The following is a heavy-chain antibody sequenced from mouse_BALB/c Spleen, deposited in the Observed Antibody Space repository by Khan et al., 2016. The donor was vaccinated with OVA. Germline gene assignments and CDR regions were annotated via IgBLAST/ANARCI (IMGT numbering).Heavy chain of an antibody. D-gene: IGHD4-1*01. Sequence: DVKLQESGTVLARPGASVKMSCKASGYTFTSYWMHWVKQRPGQGLEWIGAIYPGNSETRYNEKFKGKAKLTADTSTSTAYMELSRLTNEDSAVYCYKRRNWDGTWLVYWGQGTLVTVSA. CDR1: GYTFTSYW. CDR3: KRRNWDGTWLVY. V-gene: IGHV1-5*01. J-gene: IGHJ3*01. CDR2: IYPGNSET.